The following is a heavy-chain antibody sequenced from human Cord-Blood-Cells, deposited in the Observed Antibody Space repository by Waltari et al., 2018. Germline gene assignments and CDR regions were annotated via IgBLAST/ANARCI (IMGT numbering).Heavy chain of an antibody. CDR2: INHSGST. D-gene: IGHD3-3*01. Sequence: QVQLQQLGAGLLKPSETLSLTCAVYGGAFSGYFLSRLRQPPGKGLEWIGEINHSGSTNYNPSLKSRVTISVDTSKNQFSLKLSSVTAADTAVYYCARAPQFSTYYFDYWGQGTLVTVSS. J-gene: IGHJ4*02. V-gene: IGHV4-34*01. CDR3: ARAPQFSTYYFDY. CDR1: GGAFSGYF.